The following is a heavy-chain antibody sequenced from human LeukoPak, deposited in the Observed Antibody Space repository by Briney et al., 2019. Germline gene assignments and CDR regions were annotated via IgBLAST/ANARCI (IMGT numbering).Heavy chain of an antibody. V-gene: IGHV3-48*04. Sequence: GGSLRLSCAASGFTFSSYSLNWVRQAPGKGLEWVSYITSSSSSIYYADSVKGRFTISRDNAKNSLYLQMNSLRAEDTAMYCCARDYCSGGRCYSVDYWGQGTLVTVSS. D-gene: IGHD2-15*01. J-gene: IGHJ4*02. CDR3: ARDYCSGGRCYSVDY. CDR2: ITSSSSSI. CDR1: GFTFSSYS.